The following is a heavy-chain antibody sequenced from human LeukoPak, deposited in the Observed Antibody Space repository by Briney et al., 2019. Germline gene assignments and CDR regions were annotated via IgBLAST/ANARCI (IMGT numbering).Heavy chain of an antibody. V-gene: IGHV3-21*01. Sequence: PGGSLRLSCEASGFTFTTYSMTWVRQAPGKGLEGGSIISSGSSAIFSADALKGRFTISRDDAKNLLYLDMNSLRAEDTAVYYCARGHTAVTRHFDFWGQGTLVTVSS. CDR2: ISSGSSAI. CDR1: GFTFTTYS. CDR3: ARGHTAVTRHFDF. D-gene: IGHD4-17*01. J-gene: IGHJ4*02.